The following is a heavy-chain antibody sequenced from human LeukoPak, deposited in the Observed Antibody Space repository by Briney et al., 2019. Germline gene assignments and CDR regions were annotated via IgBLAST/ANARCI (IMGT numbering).Heavy chain of an antibody. V-gene: IGHV3-23*01. CDR2: ITASAAST. J-gene: IGHJ4*02. CDR1: GLTSSNYA. D-gene: IGHD5-12*01. CDR3: AKHFGASSGYAFDF. Sequence: GGSLRLSCEASGLTSSNYAMSWVRQAPGKGLEGVSTITASAASTYYTDSVRGRFTISRDNSKSTLYLQMSNLRAEDTAVYYCAKHFGASSGYAFDFWGQGTLVTVSS.